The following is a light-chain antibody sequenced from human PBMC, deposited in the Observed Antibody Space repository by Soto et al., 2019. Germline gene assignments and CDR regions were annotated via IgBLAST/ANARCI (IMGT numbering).Light chain of an antibody. Sequence: DVVMTQSPLSLPVTPGEPASISVRSRQSLLHSNGYNYLDWYLQKPGQSPQLLIYLGSNRASGVPDRFSGSGSGTDFTLKISRVEAEDVGVYYCMQPLQSWTFGQGTKVDIK. J-gene: IGKJ1*01. CDR3: MQPLQSWT. CDR1: QSLLHSNGYNY. CDR2: LGS. V-gene: IGKV2-28*01.